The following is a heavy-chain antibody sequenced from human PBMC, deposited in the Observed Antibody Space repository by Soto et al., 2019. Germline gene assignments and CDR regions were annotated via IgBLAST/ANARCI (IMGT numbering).Heavy chain of an antibody. Sequence: TGGSLRLSCAASGFTFSSYAMSWVRQAPGKGLEWVSAISGSGGSTYYADSVKGRFTISRDNSKNTLYLQMNSLRAEDTAVYYCAKRTTWDDTAFDYWGQGTLVTVSS. D-gene: IGHD4-17*01. CDR1: GFTFSSYA. J-gene: IGHJ4*02. CDR2: ISGSGGST. CDR3: AKRTTWDDTAFDY. V-gene: IGHV3-23*01.